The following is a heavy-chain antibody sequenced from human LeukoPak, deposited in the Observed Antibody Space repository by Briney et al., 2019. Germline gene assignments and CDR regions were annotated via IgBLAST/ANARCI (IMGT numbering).Heavy chain of an antibody. V-gene: IGHV1-2*02. Sequence: ASVKVSCKASGYTFTGYYMHWVRQAPGQGLEWMGWINPNGGGTNYAQKFQGRVTMTRDTSISTAYMELSRLRSDDTAVYYCARRYYDFWSGSRDYYYYYYMDVWGKGTTVTVSS. CDR3: ARRYYDFWSGSRDYYYYYYMDV. CDR2: INPNGGGT. J-gene: IGHJ6*03. CDR1: GYTFTGYY. D-gene: IGHD3-3*01.